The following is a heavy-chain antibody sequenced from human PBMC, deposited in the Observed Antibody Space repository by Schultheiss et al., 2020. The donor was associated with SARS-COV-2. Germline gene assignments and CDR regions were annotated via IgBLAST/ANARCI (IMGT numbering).Heavy chain of an antibody. CDR1: GASIGRDY. CDR3: ARVLEGMTPSSYYYYGMDV. D-gene: IGHD3-3*01. J-gene: IGHJ6*02. Sequence: SETLSLTCAVSGASIGRDYWTWIRQPPGKGLQWIGYIYYSGSTNYNPSLKSRVTISVDTSKNQFSLKLSSVTAADTAVYYCARVLEGMTPSSYYYYGMDVWGQGTTVTVSS. V-gene: IGHV4-59*01. CDR2: IYYSGST.